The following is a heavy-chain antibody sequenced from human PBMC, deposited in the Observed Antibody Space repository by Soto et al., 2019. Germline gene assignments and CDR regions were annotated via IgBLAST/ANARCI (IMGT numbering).Heavy chain of an antibody. V-gene: IGHV4-34*01. CDR1: GGSSSGYY. D-gene: IGHD6-13*01. J-gene: IGHJ3*02. Sequence: SETLSLTCAVYGGSSSGYYCSWIRQPPGKGLEWIGEINHSGSTNYNPSLKSRVTISVDTSKNQFSLKLSSVTAADTAVYYFARGLGIAAGPLPVTNAFDIWGQGTMVTVSS. CDR2: INHSGST. CDR3: ARGLGIAAGPLPVTNAFDI.